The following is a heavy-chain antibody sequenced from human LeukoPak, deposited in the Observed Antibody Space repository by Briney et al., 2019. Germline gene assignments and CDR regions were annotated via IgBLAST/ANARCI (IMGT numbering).Heavy chain of an antibody. CDR3: ARHHSGSGSYLVN. CDR2: IYSGGST. J-gene: IGHJ4*02. CDR1: GFTVSSIY. V-gene: IGHV3-66*04. D-gene: IGHD3-10*01. Sequence: GGSLKLSCAASGFTVSSIYLSWVRQAPGKGLEWVSVIYSGGSTYYAVSVKGRFTISRDNSKNTLYLQMNTLRAEDTAVYYCARHHSGSGSYLVNWGQGTPVIVSS.